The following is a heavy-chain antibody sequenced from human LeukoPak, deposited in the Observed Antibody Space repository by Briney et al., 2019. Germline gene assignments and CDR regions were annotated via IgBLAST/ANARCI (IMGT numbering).Heavy chain of an antibody. Sequence: PSETLSLTCTVSGGSISSSSYYWGWIRQPPGKGLEWIGSIYYSGSTYYTPSLKSRVTISVDTSKNQFSLKLSSVTAADTAVYYCARVYDILTGYSHFDYWGQGTLVTVSS. CDR2: IYYSGST. CDR1: GGSISSSSYY. J-gene: IGHJ4*02. V-gene: IGHV4-39*07. D-gene: IGHD3-9*01. CDR3: ARVYDILTGYSHFDY.